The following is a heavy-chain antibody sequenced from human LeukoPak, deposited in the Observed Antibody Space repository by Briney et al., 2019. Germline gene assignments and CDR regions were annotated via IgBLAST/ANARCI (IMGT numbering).Heavy chain of an antibody. D-gene: IGHD2-2*01. CDR1: GFTFSSYA. CDR2: ISGSGGST. Sequence: PGGSLRLSCAASGFTFSSYAMSWVRQAPGKGLEWVSAISGSGGSTYYADSVKGRFTISRDNSKNTLYLQMNSLRAEDTAVYYCAKFAIQQQSIVVVPAAIGMDVWGQGTTVTVSS. J-gene: IGHJ6*02. V-gene: IGHV3-23*01. CDR3: AKFAIQQQSIVVVPAAIGMDV.